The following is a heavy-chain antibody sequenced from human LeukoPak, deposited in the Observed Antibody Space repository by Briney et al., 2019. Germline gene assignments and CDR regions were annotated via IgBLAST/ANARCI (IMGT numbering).Heavy chain of an antibody. V-gene: IGHV3-23*01. D-gene: IGHD3-9*01. J-gene: IGHJ3*02. CDR1: GFAFSTYT. Sequence: HTGGSLRLSCAASGFAFSTYTMNWVRQAPGKGLEWVSAISGSGGSTYYADSVKGRFTISRDNSKNTLYLQMNSLRAEDTAVYYCAKDRCGDDILTGYCSRPLDAFDIWGQGTMVTVSS. CDR2: ISGSGGST. CDR3: AKDRCGDDILTGYCSRPLDAFDI.